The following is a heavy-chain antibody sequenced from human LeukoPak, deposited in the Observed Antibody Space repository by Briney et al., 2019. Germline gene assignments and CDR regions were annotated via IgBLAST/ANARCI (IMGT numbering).Heavy chain of an antibody. V-gene: IGHV4-34*01. Sequence: SETLSLTCAVYGGSFSGFYWSWIRQPPGKGLEWIGSISYSGSTYYNPSLKSRVSTSVDTSKNQFSLKLGSVTAADTAVYYCARRAQWLVLGGAFDIWGQGTLVTVSS. J-gene: IGHJ3*02. CDR1: GGSFSGFY. D-gene: IGHD6-19*01. CDR2: ISYSGST. CDR3: ARRAQWLVLGGAFDI.